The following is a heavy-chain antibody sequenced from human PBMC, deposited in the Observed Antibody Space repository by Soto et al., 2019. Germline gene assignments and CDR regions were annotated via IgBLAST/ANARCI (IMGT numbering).Heavy chain of an antibody. CDR2: VKSKTDGGTT. V-gene: IGHV3-15*07. D-gene: IGHD3-22*01. CDR1: GFTFSNAW. J-gene: IGHJ2*01. CDR3: TTEGYYWYFDL. Sequence: EVQLVESGGGLVKPGGSLRLSCAASGFTFSNAWMNWVRQAPGKGLELVGCVKSKTDGGTTDYAAPVKGRFTISRDDSKNTLYLQMNSLKTEDTAVYYCTTEGYYWYFDLWGRGPLVTVSS.